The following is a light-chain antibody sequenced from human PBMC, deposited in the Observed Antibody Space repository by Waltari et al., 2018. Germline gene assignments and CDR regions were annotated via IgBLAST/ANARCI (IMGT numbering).Light chain of an antibody. J-gene: IGLJ3*02. CDR3: LLSSNGGRV. CDR2: EIN. CDR1: PGAVTSGHS. V-gene: IGLV7-46*01. Sequence: QAVVTQEASLTVSPGGTVPLTCGSRPGAVTSGHSPSWFHQKPGPAPRTLIYEINKKPSWTPARFSGSLRGGKAALTLSGAQPEDEADYYCLLSSNGGRVFGGGTKLTVL.